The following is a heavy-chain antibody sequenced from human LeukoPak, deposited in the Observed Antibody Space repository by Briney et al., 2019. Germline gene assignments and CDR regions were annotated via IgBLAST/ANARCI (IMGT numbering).Heavy chain of an antibody. D-gene: IGHD7-27*01. CDR3: ASSALSPTWGV. V-gene: IGHV3-74*01. CDR1: GFTFSSYW. Sequence: PGGSLRLSCSAPGFTFSSYWMHWVRQAPGKGLMWVSRINPDGSSTNYADSVKGRFTISRDNAKSTLYLQMNSRRAEDTAVYYCASSALSPTWGVWGKGTTVTVSS. J-gene: IGHJ6*04. CDR2: INPDGSST.